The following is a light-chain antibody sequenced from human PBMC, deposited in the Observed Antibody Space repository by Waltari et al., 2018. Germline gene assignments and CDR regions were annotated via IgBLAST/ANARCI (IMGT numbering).Light chain of an antibody. Sequence: DIVMTQSPDSLAVSLGGRATINHKSSQSVLYSSNNKNYLAWYQQKPGQPPKLLIYWASTRESGVPDRFSGSGSGTDFTLTISSLQAEDVAVYYCQQYYSTPYTFGQGTKLEIK. CDR2: WAS. CDR3: QQYYSTPYT. V-gene: IGKV4-1*01. J-gene: IGKJ2*01. CDR1: QSVLYSSNNKNY.